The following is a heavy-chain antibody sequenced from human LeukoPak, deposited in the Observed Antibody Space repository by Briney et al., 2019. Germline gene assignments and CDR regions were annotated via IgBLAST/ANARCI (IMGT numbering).Heavy chain of an antibody. CDR1: GFTFDDYG. CDR3: ARRRVTFVRGVDITSYYFDY. J-gene: IGHJ4*02. Sequence: GGSLRLSCAISGFTFDDYGMSWVRQAPGKGLEWDSGINWNGGSTGYADSVKGRFTISRDNAKNSLYLQMNSLRAEDTALYYCARRRVTFVRGVDITSYYFDYWGQGTLVTVSS. D-gene: IGHD3-10*01. CDR2: INWNGGST. V-gene: IGHV3-20*04.